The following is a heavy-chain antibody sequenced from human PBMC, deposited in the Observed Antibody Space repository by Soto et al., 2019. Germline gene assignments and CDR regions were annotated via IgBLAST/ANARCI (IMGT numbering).Heavy chain of an antibody. V-gene: IGHV3-30*04. CDR2: ISHEGTNK. D-gene: IGHD2-15*01. CDR3: ARVWGDIGRDCFDH. J-gene: IGHJ4*02. CDR1: GFPFSSYA. Sequence: QVPLVESGGGVVQPGTSLRLSCAASGFPFSSYAIHWVRQAPGKGLEWVAVISHEGTNKSYADSVKGRFTISSDNSKNTLYLYMYRLIAEATAVYYCARVWGDIGRDCFDHCGQGTLVTV.